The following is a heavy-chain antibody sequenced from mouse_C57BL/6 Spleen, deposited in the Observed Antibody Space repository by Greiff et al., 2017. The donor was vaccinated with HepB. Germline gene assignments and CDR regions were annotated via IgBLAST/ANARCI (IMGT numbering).Heavy chain of an antibody. V-gene: IGHV1-59*01. CDR1: GYTFTSYW. CDR2: IDPSDSYT. J-gene: IGHJ1*03. Sequence: QVQLQQPGAELVRPGTSVKLSCKASGYTFTSYWMHWVKQRPGQGLEWIGVIDPSDSYTNYNQKFKGKATLTVDTSSSTAYMQLSSLTSEDSAVYYCARRGGSSFYWYFDVWGTGTTVTVSS. CDR3: ARRGGSSFYWYFDV. D-gene: IGHD1-1*01.